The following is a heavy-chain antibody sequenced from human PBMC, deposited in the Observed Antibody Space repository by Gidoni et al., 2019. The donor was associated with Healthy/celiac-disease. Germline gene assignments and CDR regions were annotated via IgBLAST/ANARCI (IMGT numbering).Heavy chain of an antibody. J-gene: IGHJ4*02. CDR2: IDPSGGST. V-gene: IGHV1-46*01. CDR3: ARVSEPSGWYREEGEGSFDY. Sequence: QAQLVQSGAEVKKPGASVQVSCKASGYTFTSYYMHRVRQAPGQGLEWMGIIDPSGGSTSYAKKFQGRVTMTRDTSTSTVYMGLSSLRSEDTAVYYCARVSEPSGWYREEGEGSFDYWGQGTLVTVSS. D-gene: IGHD6-19*01. CDR1: GYTFTSYY.